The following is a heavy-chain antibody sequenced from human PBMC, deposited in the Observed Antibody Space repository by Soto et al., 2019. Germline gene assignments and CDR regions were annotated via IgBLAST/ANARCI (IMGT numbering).Heavy chain of an antibody. J-gene: IGHJ5*02. CDR1: GGSITTSY. D-gene: IGHD2-2*03. CDR3: ARDHLGIGDYNWFDP. Sequence: QVQLQESGPGLVKVSETLSLTCTVSGGSITTSYWSWIRQPPGRGLQWIGYIYYSDNTNYNPSLETRVTISTDTLKNQFSLKLNSVTAADTAVYYCARDHLGIGDYNWFDPWGQGTLVTVSS. V-gene: IGHV4-59*01. CDR2: IYYSDNT.